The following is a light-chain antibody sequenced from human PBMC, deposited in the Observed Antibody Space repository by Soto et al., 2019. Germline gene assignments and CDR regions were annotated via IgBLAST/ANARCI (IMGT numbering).Light chain of an antibody. CDR1: NIGSKS. Sequence: GPGQTARITCGGNNIGSKSVHWYQQKPGQAPVLVIYYDSDRPSGIPERFSGSNSGNTATLTITRVEAGDEADYYCQVWDSSSDHREFGGGTQLTVL. V-gene: IGLV3-21*04. CDR2: YDS. J-gene: IGLJ2*01. CDR3: QVWDSSSDHRE.